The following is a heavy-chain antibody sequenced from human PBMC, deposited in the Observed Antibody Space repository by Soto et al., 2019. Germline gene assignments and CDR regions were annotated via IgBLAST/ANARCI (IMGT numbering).Heavy chain of an antibody. Sequence: QVQLQESGPGLVKPAQTLSLTCTVSGDSISSGGYYWTWIRQHPGKGLEGIWYIYYSGSTYYNPSLKSRVTISGDTAKNQFSLKLSSVTAADTAVYYCARVSPYFDIITGFSPNGLDIWGQGTMVTVSS. D-gene: IGHD3-9*01. CDR3: ARVSPYFDIITGFSPNGLDI. CDR2: IYYSGST. CDR1: GDSISSGGYY. V-gene: IGHV4-31*03. J-gene: IGHJ3*02.